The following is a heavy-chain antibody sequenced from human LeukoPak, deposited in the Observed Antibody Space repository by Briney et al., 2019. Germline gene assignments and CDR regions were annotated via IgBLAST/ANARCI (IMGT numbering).Heavy chain of an antibody. Sequence: SEPLSLTRTVSGGSISSYYWSWIRQPAGKGLEWIGRIYTSGSTNYNPSLKSRVTMSVDTSKNQFSLKLSSVTAADTAVYYCARDLTVVVPAAIDNDAFDIWGQGTMVTVSS. CDR2: IYTSGST. J-gene: IGHJ3*02. D-gene: IGHD2-2*01. CDR1: GGSISSYY. CDR3: ARDLTVVVPAAIDNDAFDI. V-gene: IGHV4-4*07.